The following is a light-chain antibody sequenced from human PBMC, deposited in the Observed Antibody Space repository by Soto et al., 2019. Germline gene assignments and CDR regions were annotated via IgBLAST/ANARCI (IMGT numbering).Light chain of an antibody. CDR2: DAS. CDR1: QSISSW. Sequence: DIQMTQSPSTLSASVGDRVTITCRASQSISSWLAWYQQKPGKAPKLLIYDASSLESGVPSRFSGSGSGTEFTLPISSLHPDHFATYYCQHYSSYLYTFDQETKLAIK. V-gene: IGKV1-5*01. J-gene: IGKJ2*01. CDR3: QHYSSYLYT.